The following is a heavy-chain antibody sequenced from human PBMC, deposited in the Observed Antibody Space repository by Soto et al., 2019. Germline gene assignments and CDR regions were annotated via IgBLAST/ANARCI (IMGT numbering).Heavy chain of an antibody. CDR3: ARVRGFLGYCSGGSCLRAFDY. D-gene: IGHD2-15*01. J-gene: IGHJ4*02. CDR1: GYTFTIYG. V-gene: IGHV1-18*01. Sequence: GASVKVSCKASGYTFTIYGSSWVRQAPGQGLEWMGWISAYNGNTNYAQKLQGRVTMTTDTSTSTAYMELRSLRSDDTAVYYCARVRGFLGYCSGGSCLRAFDYWGQGTLVTVSS. CDR2: ISAYNGNT.